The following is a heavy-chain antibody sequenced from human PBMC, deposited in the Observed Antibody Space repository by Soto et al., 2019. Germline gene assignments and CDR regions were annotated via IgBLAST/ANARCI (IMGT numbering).Heavy chain of an antibody. CDR2: ISGSGGTI. D-gene: IGHD3-16*01. CDR3: AKLDSTDTFSADY. CDR1: GFTFSHYA. Sequence: GGPLRLSCAASGFTFSHYAMTSARPAPGKGLEWVSYISGSGGTINYADSVKGRFIISRDNAKNSLYLQTNSLGADDTAIYYCAKLDSTDTFSADYWGQGTLVTVSS. V-gene: IGHV3-11*01. J-gene: IGHJ4*02.